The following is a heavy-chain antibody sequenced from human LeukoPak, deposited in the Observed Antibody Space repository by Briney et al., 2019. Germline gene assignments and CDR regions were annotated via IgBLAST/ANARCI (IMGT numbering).Heavy chain of an antibody. CDR2: IFPSGGEI. J-gene: IGHJ4*02. Sequence: GGSLRLSCAASGFTFSTFAMIWVRQPPGKGLEWVSSIFPSGGEIHYADSVRGRFTISRDNGKKTLYLHMDSLRAGDTAVYYCVRPSESWLGQGLWGQGTLVTVSS. CDR1: GFTFSTFA. D-gene: IGHD6-25*01. V-gene: IGHV3-23*01. CDR3: VRPSESWLGQGL.